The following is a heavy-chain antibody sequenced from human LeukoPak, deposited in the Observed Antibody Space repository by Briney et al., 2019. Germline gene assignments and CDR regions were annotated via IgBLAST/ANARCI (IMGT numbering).Heavy chain of an antibody. CDR2: IWYDGSNK. Sequence: GRSLRLSCAASGFTFSSYGMHWVRQAPGKGLEWVAVIWYDGSNKYYADSVKGRFTISRDNSKNTLYLQMNSLRAEDTAVYYCARESGRCGGDCHIDYWGQGTLVTVS. D-gene: IGHD2-21*02. V-gene: IGHV3-33*01. CDR3: ARESGRCGGDCHIDY. J-gene: IGHJ4*02. CDR1: GFTFSSYG.